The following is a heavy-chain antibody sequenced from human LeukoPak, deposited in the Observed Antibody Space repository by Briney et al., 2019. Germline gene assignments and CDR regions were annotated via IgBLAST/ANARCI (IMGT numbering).Heavy chain of an antibody. CDR3: ARSYREGTYYGSWDEAFDI. D-gene: IGHD3-10*01. J-gene: IGHJ3*02. V-gene: IGHV4-39*07. Sequence: NPSETLSLTCTVSGGSISTSSYYWGWIRQPPGKGLEWIGTIYYSGYTYYNPSLESRVTIFVDTSKNQFSLKLSSVTAADTAVYYCARSYREGTYYGSWDEAFDIWGQGTMVTVSS. CDR2: IYYSGYT. CDR1: GGSISTSSYY.